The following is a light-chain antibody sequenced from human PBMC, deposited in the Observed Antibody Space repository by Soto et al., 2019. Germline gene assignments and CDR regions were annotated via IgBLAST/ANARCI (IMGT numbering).Light chain of an antibody. CDR2: EVS. V-gene: IGLV2-14*01. CDR1: SSDVGGYNY. J-gene: IGLJ1*01. CDR3: SSFTSSGTRV. Sequence: QSALTQPASLSGTPGQSITISCTGTSSDVGGYNYVSWYQQHPGKAPKVMIYEVSNRPSGVSNRFSASKSGNTASLTISGLQVEDEADYYCSSFTSSGTRVFGTGTKLTVL.